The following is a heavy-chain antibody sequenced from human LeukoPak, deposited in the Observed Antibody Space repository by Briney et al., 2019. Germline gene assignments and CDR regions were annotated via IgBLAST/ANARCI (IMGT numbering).Heavy chain of an antibody. J-gene: IGHJ6*02. Sequence: SETLSLTCTVSGGSIGSYYWSWIRRPPGKGLEWIGYIYYSGSTNYNPSLKSRVTISVDTSKNQFSLKLSSVTAADTAVYYCARGRRYYDILTGSGDYYYYGMDVWGQGTTVTVSS. CDR1: GGSIGSYY. CDR2: IYYSGST. D-gene: IGHD3-9*01. CDR3: ARGRRYYDILTGSGDYYYYGMDV. V-gene: IGHV4-59*01.